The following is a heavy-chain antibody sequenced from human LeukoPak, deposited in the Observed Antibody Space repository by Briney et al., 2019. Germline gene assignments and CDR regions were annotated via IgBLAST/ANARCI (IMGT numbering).Heavy chain of an antibody. CDR3: ARSLRVRGVPDYMDV. Sequence: QPGGSLRLSCAASGFTVSSNYMTWVRQAPGKGLEWVSVIHKNAITHYADIVKGRFTISRDNSKNMLYLQMNSLRAEDTAVYYCARSLRVRGVPDYMDVWGKGTTVIISS. J-gene: IGHJ6*03. D-gene: IGHD3-10*02. CDR2: IHKNAIT. CDR1: GFTVSSNY. V-gene: IGHV3-53*01.